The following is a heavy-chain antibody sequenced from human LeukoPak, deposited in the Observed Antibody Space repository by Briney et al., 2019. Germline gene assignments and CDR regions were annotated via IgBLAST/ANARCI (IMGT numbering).Heavy chain of an antibody. CDR3: ATPGPIVVVVAATDDAFDI. CDR1: GGTFSSYA. CDR2: IIPIFGTA. D-gene: IGHD2-15*01. Sequence: SVKVSCKASGGTFSSYAISWVRQAPGQGLEWMGGIIPIFGTANYAQKFQGRVTITADESTSTAYMELSSLRSEDTAVYYCATPGPIVVVVAATDDAFDIWGQGTMVTVSS. V-gene: IGHV1-69*13. J-gene: IGHJ3*02.